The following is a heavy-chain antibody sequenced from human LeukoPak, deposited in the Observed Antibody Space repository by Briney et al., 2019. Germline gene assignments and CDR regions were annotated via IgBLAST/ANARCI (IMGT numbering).Heavy chain of an antibody. Sequence: GGSLRLSCSASGFTFSTYAMHWVRQVPGRGLEYVSAISSGGDSTYIADSVKDRFTVSRDNSKNTLYLQMSSLRAEDTAVYYCAKVSVAGPSYYYGMDVWGQGTTVTVSS. CDR2: ISSGGDST. CDR1: GFTFSTYA. CDR3: AKVSVAGPSYYYGMDV. D-gene: IGHD6-19*01. V-gene: IGHV3-64*04. J-gene: IGHJ6*02.